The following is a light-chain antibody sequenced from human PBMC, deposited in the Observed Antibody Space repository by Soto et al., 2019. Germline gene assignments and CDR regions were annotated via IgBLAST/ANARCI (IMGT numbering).Light chain of an antibody. CDR2: EVS. J-gene: IGLJ1*01. CDR1: SSDVGGYSY. CDR3: SSYTSSSTYV. V-gene: IGLV2-14*01. Sequence: QSVLTQPASVSGSPGQSIAISCTGTSSDVGGYSYVSWYQQHPGKAPKLMISEVSNRPSGVSNRFSGSKSGNTASLTISGLQAEDEADYYCSSYTSSSTYVFGTGTKVT.